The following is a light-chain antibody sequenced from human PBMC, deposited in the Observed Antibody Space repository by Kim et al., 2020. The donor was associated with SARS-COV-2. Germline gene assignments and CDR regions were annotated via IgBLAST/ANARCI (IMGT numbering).Light chain of an antibody. CDR2: RNN. Sequence: QSVLTQPPSASGAPGQKVTISCSGNTSNIGSHFVYWYQQFPGTAPKLLMSRNNQRPSGVPDRFSGSKSGTSVSLAISGLRSEDESDYYCVAWDDSLSGWVFGGGTQLTVL. J-gene: IGLJ3*02. V-gene: IGLV1-47*01. CDR3: VAWDDSLSGWV. CDR1: TSNIGSHF.